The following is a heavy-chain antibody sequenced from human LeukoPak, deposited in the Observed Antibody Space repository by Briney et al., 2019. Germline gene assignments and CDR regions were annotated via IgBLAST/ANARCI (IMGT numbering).Heavy chain of an antibody. V-gene: IGHV4-30-2*01. CDR2: IYHSGST. J-gene: IGHJ4*02. CDR3: ARAMGANSGSYPRPLYYFDY. Sequence: PSETLSLTCAVSGGSISSGGYSWSWIRQPPGKGLEWIGYIYHSGSTYYNPSLKSRVTISVDRSKNQFSLKLSSVTAADTAVYYCARAMGANSGSYPRPLYYFDYWGQGTLVTVSS. D-gene: IGHD3-10*01. CDR1: GGSISSGGYS.